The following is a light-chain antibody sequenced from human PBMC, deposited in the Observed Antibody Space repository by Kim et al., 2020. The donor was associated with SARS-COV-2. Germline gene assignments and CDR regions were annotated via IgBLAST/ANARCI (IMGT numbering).Light chain of an antibody. CDR3: QQYNSWPGT. V-gene: IGKV3-15*01. J-gene: IGKJ1*01. Sequence: VSPGKIATRSGRASESVSSGLAWYQQQPGQAPRLLIYGASTRATGIPDRFSGSGSGTEFTLTISSLQSEDFAIYYCQQYNSWPGTFGQGTKVDIK. CDR2: GAS. CDR1: ESVSSG.